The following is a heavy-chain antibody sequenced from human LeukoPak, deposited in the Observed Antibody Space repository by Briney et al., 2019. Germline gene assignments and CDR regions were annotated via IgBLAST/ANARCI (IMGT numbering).Heavy chain of an antibody. CDR1: GYTFTGYY. Sequence: GASVKVSCKASGYTFTGYYMHWVRQAPGQGLEWMGRINPNSGGTNYAQKFQGRVTKTRDTSISTAYMELSRLRSDDTAVYYCARDLAGNSRDYWGQGTLITVSS. D-gene: IGHD4-23*01. V-gene: IGHV1-2*06. J-gene: IGHJ4*02. CDR2: INPNSGGT. CDR3: ARDLAGNSRDY.